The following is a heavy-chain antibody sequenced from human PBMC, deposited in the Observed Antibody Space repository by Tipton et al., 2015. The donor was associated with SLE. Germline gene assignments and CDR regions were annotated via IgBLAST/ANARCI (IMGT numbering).Heavy chain of an antibody. CDR1: GGSISSYY. CDR3: ARLRVVADTPDNFDY. V-gene: IGHV4-59*08. J-gene: IGHJ4*02. Sequence: TLSLTCTVSGGSISSYYWSWIRQPPGKGLEWIGYIYYSGSTNYNPSLKSRVTISVDTSKNQFSLKLSSVTAADTAVYYCARLRVVADTPDNFDYWGQGTLVTVSS. D-gene: IGHD2-15*01. CDR2: IYYSGST.